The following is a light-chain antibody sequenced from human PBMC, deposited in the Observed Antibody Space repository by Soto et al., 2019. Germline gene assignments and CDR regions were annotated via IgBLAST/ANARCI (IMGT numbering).Light chain of an antibody. J-gene: IGLJ1*01. CDR3: YSSRSSSSTFDV. Sequence: QSVLTQPASVSGSPGQSITISCAGTSSDIGGSKYVSWYQQHPGKAPKLMIYGVSNRPSGVSNRFSGSKSGNTASLTISGLQAEDEADYFCYSSRSSSSTFDVFGTGTKLTVL. CDR1: SSDIGGSKY. V-gene: IGLV2-14*03. CDR2: GVS.